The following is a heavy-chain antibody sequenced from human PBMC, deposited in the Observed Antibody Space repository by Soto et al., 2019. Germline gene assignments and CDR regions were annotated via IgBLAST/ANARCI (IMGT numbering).Heavy chain of an antibody. CDR3: ARAISNGYFDY. Sequence: TSETLSLTCTVSGGSISDNHWSWIRQPPGKGLECIGYIYYGGSANYNPSLKSRVTISIDTSKNQFSLNLRSVTAADSAVYYCARAISNGYFDYWGQGALVTVSS. J-gene: IGHJ4*02. V-gene: IGHV4-59*01. CDR1: GGSISDNH. CDR2: IYYGGSA. D-gene: IGHD2-8*01.